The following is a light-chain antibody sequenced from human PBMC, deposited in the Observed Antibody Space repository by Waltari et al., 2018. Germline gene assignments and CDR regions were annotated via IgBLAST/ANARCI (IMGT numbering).Light chain of an antibody. CDR2: KVS. CDR1: QSLVHSDGNTY. Sequence: DVVLTQSPLSLPVTLGQPASIHCRSSQSLVHSDGNTYVNWFQQRPGQSPRRLIYKVSKRDSGVPDRFSGSGSGTDFTLKISRVEAEDVGIYYCMQGTHWLSFGPGTRVDIK. CDR3: MQGTHWLS. J-gene: IGKJ3*01. V-gene: IGKV2-30*02.